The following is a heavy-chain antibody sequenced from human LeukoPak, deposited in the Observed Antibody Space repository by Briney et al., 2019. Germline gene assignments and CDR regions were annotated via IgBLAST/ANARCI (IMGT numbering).Heavy chain of an antibody. CDR3: ARDPIVGATST. CDR1: GYTFTSYG. CDR2: IIPILGIA. V-gene: IGHV1-69*04. Sequence: SVKVSCKASGYTFTSYGISWVRQAPGHGLVWMGRIIPILGIANYAQKFQGRVTITADKSTSTAYMELSSLRSEDTAVYYCARDPIVGATSTWGQGTLVTVSS. D-gene: IGHD1-26*01. J-gene: IGHJ5*02.